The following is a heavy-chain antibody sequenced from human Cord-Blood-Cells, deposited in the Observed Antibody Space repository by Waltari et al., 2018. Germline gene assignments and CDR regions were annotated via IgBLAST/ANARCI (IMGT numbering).Heavy chain of an antibody. D-gene: IGHD3-3*01. CDR2: INPNSGGK. CDR1: GYTFTRHY. CDR3: ASGTIRTGMDV. Sequence: QLQLVQPAAAPPTPGPSMLVSCKASGYTFTRHYLPWVRQAPGQGLEWMGRINPNSGGKNEAQKFQGRVTMTVDTSISTAYMELSRLRSDETAVYYCASGTIRTGMDVWGQGTTVTVSS. V-gene: IGHV1-2*06. J-gene: IGHJ6*02.